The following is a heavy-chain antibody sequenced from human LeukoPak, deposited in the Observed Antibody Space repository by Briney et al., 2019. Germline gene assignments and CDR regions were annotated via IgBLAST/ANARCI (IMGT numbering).Heavy chain of an antibody. V-gene: IGHV4-34*01. CDR2: INLSGSA. J-gene: IGHJ4*02. CDR3: ARRIEKTAMVDY. CDR1: GGSFSGYY. D-gene: IGHD5-18*01. Sequence: SETLSLTCAVYGGSFSGYYWSWIRQPPGKGPEWIGEINLSGSANYNPSLKSRVTISVDTSKNQFSLKLSSVTAADTAVFYCARRIEKTAMVDYWGQGTLVTVSS.